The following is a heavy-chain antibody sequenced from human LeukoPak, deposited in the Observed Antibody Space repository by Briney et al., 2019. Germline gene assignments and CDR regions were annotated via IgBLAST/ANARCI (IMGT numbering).Heavy chain of an antibody. V-gene: IGHV3-48*03. CDR1: GFTFSSYE. Sequence: GGSLRLSCAASGFTFSSYEMNWVRQAPGKGLEWVSYISSSGSTIYYADSVKGRFTISRDNAKNSLYLQMNSLRAEDTAVYYCACMLVGVVVTSSFDYWGQGTLVTVSS. CDR3: ACMLVGVVVTSSFDY. D-gene: IGHD3-22*01. CDR2: ISSSGSTI. J-gene: IGHJ4*02.